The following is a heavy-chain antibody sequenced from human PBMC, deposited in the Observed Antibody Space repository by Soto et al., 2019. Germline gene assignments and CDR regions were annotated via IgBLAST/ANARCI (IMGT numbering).Heavy chain of an antibody. CDR1: GYSFANYW. Sequence: GESLKISCKGSGYSFANYWIGWVRQMPGKGLEWMGIIYPGDSDTRYSPSFQGQGTISAGKSINTTYLQWSSLKASDTAMYYCARVYCSGASCYKAFDIWGQGTMVTVSS. CDR3: ARVYCSGASCYKAFDI. V-gene: IGHV5-51*01. CDR2: IYPGDSDT. J-gene: IGHJ3*02. D-gene: IGHD2-15*01.